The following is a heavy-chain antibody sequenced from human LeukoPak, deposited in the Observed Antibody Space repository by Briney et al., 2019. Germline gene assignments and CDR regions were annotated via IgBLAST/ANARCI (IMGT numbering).Heavy chain of an antibody. D-gene: IGHD6-13*01. Sequence: ASVKFSCKASGYTFSIYNMHWVRQAPGQGLEWMGIINPSCGSASDAQKFQGRLTMTRDTSTSTLYMELSSLRSEDTAVYYCAGEGVAATGLDYWGQGTLVTVSS. V-gene: IGHV1-46*01. CDR2: INPSCGSA. CDR1: GYTFSIYN. J-gene: IGHJ4*02. CDR3: AGEGVAATGLDY.